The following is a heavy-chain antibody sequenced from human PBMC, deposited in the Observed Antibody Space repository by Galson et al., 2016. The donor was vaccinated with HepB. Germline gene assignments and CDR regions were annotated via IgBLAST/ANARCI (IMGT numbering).Heavy chain of an antibody. CDR1: GFTFTFYA. D-gene: IGHD3-10*01. Sequence: SLRLSCAASGFTFTFYAMTWVRQAPGKGLEWLSSIAGIGGGIYYADSVKGRFAISRGNSKNTLYLEMNNLRAEDTAVYYCAKYSGWGTRNFDYWGQGTLVTVSS. J-gene: IGHJ4*02. CDR2: IAGIGGGI. CDR3: AKYSGWGTRNFDY. V-gene: IGHV3-23*01.